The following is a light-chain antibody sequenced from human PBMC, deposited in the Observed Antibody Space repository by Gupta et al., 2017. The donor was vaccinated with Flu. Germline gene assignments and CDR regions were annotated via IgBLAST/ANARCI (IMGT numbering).Light chain of an antibody. CDR2: DVS. V-gene: IGLV2-14*01. CDR1: SSDVGGSNY. J-gene: IGLJ1*01. Sequence: QSALTQPASVPGPPGQSLTISCTGTSSDVGGSNYVSWYQQHPGKAPKLMIYDVSNRPSGVSSRFSGSKSGNTASLTISGLQAEDETDYYCSSYTSSSTFYVFGTGTKVTVL. CDR3: SSYTSSSTFYV.